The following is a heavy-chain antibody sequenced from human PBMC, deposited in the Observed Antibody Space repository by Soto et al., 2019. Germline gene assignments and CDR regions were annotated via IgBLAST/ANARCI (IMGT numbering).Heavy chain of an antibody. D-gene: IGHD2-8*01. CDR1: GFTFSTYT. J-gene: IGHJ5*02. CDR2: IYHSGNT. V-gene: IGHV4-38-2*01. CDR3: ARLGDLYGVGPNNWFDP. Sequence: LRLSCAASGFTFSTYTMSWVRQAPGKGLDWIGSIYHSGNTYYNPSLKSRVTMLVDTSKNQFSLKLNSVTAADTAVYYCARLGDLYGVGPNNWFDPGRQGTMVNVSS.